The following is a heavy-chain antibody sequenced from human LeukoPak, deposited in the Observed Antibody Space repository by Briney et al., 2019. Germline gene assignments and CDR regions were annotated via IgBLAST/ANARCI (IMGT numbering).Heavy chain of an antibody. Sequence: PSQTLSLTCTVSGGSISSGGYFWSWIRQPAGKGLEWIGRFYASGSTNYNPSLQSRVTISVDTSKNQFSLKLTSVTAADPAVYYCALGDCPTTSCYPGVVFDIWGQGTMVTVSS. D-gene: IGHD2-2*01. V-gene: IGHV4-61*02. J-gene: IGHJ3*02. CDR2: FYASGST. CDR3: ALGDCPTTSCYPGVVFDI. CDR1: GGSISSGGYF.